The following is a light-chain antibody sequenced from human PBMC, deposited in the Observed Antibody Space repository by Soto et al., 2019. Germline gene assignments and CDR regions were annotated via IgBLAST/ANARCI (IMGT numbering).Light chain of an antibody. J-gene: IGKJ4*01. CDR2: DAS. V-gene: IGKV3-11*01. Sequence: EVVLTQSPATLSLSPGERATLSCRASQSVSNYLAWYQQKPGQAPRLLIYDASNRATGIPARLSGSGPGTDSTLTLSSIETEQFEVXYCQQRSNWPFTFVGGXKVDIK. CDR1: QSVSNY. CDR3: QQRSNWPFT.